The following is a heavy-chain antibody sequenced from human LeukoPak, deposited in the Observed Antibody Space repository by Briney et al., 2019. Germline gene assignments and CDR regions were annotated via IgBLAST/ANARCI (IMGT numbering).Heavy chain of an antibody. CDR1: GFTFSRYA. J-gene: IGHJ6*02. CDR2: SSGSGGIT. CDR3: AKGGTESYHYYGMDV. V-gene: IGHV3-23*01. Sequence: GSLRLSCEASGFTFSRYAMIWVRQAPGKGLEWASGSSGSGGITSYADSVKGRFTISRDNSKNTLYLQMKSLRAEDTALYYCAKGGTESYHYYGMDVWGQGTTVTVSS. D-gene: IGHD1-26*01.